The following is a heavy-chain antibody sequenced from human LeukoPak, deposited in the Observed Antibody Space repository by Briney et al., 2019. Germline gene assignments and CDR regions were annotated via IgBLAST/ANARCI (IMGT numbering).Heavy chain of an antibody. D-gene: IGHD6-19*01. CDR2: ISSSGSTI. CDR1: GFTFRSNE. CDR3: ASGVHYTSGWIDI. V-gene: IGHV3-48*03. J-gene: IGHJ3*02. Sequence: GGSLRLSCAASGFTFRSNEMNWVRQAPGKGLDSLSYISSSGSTIHYVDSVKGRFTISRDNAKNSLFLQMNSLRAEDTAVYYCASGVHYTSGWIDIWGQGTMVTVSS.